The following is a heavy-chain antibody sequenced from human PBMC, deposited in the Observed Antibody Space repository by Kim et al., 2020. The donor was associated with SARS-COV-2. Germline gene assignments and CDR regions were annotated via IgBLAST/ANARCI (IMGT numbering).Heavy chain of an antibody. CDR3: ARQSGMDTAMVPDY. Sequence: SPSFQGQVTISADKSISTAYLQWSSLKASDTAMYYCARQSGMDTAMVPDYWGQGTLVTVSS. V-gene: IGHV5-51*01. D-gene: IGHD5-18*01. J-gene: IGHJ4*02.